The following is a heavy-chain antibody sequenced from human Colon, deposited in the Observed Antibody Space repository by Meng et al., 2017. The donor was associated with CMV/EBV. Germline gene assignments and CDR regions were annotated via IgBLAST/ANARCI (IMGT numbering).Heavy chain of an antibody. CDR2: IGGRSGRT. D-gene: IGHD6-6*01. CDR3: DASDY. CDR1: GITFSIYD. Sequence: VSMRLSCAASGITFSIYDMSWARQAPGKGLEWVSTIGGRSGRTHYADSVKGRFTISRDNSKNTLYLQMNSLRAEDTAIYYCDASDYWGQGTLVTVSS. V-gene: IGHV3-23*01. J-gene: IGHJ4*02.